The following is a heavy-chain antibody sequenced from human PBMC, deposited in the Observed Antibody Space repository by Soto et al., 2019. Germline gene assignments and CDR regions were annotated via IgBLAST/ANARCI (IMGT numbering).Heavy chain of an antibody. V-gene: IGHV3-7*01. CDR1: GLIMSSYW. CDR3: ESNIYYNFWSGYYAFDI. CDR2: IKQDGSQK. D-gene: IGHD3-3*01. J-gene: IGHJ3*02. Sequence: EVQLVESGGRLVQPGGSLTLSCAASGLIMSSYWMSWVRQAPGKGPEWVANIKQDGSQKYYVDSVKGRLTISRDNTQNSLSIQMNSLRAEDPAVYYCESNIYYNFWSGYYAFDIWGHGPMVTVSS.